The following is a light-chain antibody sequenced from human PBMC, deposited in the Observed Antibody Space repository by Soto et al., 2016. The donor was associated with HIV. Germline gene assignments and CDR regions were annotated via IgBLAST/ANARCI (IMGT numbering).Light chain of an antibody. J-gene: IGKJ4*01. CDR2: AAS. CDR3: LQHDSYPLT. V-gene: IGKV1-17*01. Sequence: DIQMTQPPSSLSASVGDRVIITCRASQGISNDLGWYQQKPGKAPKRLIYAASSLQSGVPSRFSGSGSGTEFTLTISSLQPEDFATYYCLQHDSYPLTFGGGTRVEI. CDR1: QGISND.